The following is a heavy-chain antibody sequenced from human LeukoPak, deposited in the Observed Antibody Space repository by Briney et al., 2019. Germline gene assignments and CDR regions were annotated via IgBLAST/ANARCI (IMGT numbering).Heavy chain of an antibody. CDR2: IYYSGST. J-gene: IGHJ6*03. V-gene: IGHV4-39*07. D-gene: IGHD3-10*01. Sequence: SETLSLTCTVSGGSISSSSYYWGWIRQPPGKGLEWIGTIYYSGSTYYNPSLKSRVTLSVDTSKTQFSLRLSSVTAADTAVYYCAREDSGSYYNYYYFYMDVWGKGTTVTISS. CDR3: AREDSGSYYNYYYFYMDV. CDR1: GGSISSSSYY.